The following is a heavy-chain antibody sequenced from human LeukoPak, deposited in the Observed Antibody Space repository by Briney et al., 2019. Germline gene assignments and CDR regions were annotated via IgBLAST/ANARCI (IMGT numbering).Heavy chain of an antibody. J-gene: IGHJ4*02. CDR2: ISSSSSYI. CDR1: GFTFSSYS. Sequence: GGSLRLSCAASGFTFSSYSMNWVRQAPGKGLEWVSSISSSSSYIYYADSVKGRFTISRDNAKNSLYLQMNSLRAEDTAVYYCARDGAAGPYFDYRGQGTLVTVSS. CDR3: ARDGAAGPYFDY. V-gene: IGHV3-21*01. D-gene: IGHD6-13*01.